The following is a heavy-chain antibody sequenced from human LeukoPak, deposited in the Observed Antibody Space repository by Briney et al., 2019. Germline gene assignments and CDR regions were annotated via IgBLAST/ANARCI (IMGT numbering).Heavy chain of an antibody. Sequence: SETLSLTCTVSGGSISSGDYYWSWIRQPPGKGLEWIGYIYYSGSTYYNPSLKSRVTISVDTSKSQFSLKLSSVTAADTAVYYCARYCSGGSCYPDYYYGMDVWGQGTTVTASS. CDR3: ARYCSGGSCYPDYYYGMDV. V-gene: IGHV4-30-4*01. J-gene: IGHJ6*02. CDR1: GGSISSGDYY. CDR2: IYYSGST. D-gene: IGHD2-15*01.